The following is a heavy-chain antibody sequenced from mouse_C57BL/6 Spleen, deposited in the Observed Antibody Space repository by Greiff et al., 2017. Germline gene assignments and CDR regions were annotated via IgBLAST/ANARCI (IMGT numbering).Heavy chain of an antibody. J-gene: IGHJ2*01. Sequence: QVQLKESGAELVRPGASVTLSCKASGYTFTDYEMHWVKQTPVHGLEWIGAIDPETGGTAYNQKFKGKAILTADKSSSTAYMELRSLTSEDSAVYYCTKYRGDYGGYFDYWGQGTTLTVSS. V-gene: IGHV1-15*01. CDR2: IDPETGGT. D-gene: IGHD1-1*01. CDR1: GYTFTDYE. CDR3: TKYRGDYGGYFDY.